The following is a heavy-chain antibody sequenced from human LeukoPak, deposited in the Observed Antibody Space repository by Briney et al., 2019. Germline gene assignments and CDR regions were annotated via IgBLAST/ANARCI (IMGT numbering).Heavy chain of an antibody. J-gene: IGHJ6*03. D-gene: IGHD1-14*01. CDR2: MRHDGNTI. CDR1: GFTFRSYG. V-gene: IGHV3-30*02. Sequence: GGSLRLSCAASGFTFRSYGMHWVRQAPGKGLEWVAFMRHDGNTIYYADSVKGRFTISRDNSKNTLYFQMNSLIYEDTAVYYCAKTGFQWGDYFYYMDVWGTGTTVTVSS. CDR3: AKTGFQWGDYFYYMDV.